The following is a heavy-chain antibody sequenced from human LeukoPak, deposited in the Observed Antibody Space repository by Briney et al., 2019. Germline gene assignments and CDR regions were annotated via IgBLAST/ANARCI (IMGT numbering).Heavy chain of an antibody. CDR2: LYIGGFE. CDR1: GFTVNSYF. Sequence: PGGSLRLSCAASGFTVNSYFMSWVRQAPGKGLECVSLLYIGGFEYHADSVKGRFTVSRDTSNNIVYLQMNNLRAEDTAVYYCAREDRGADVWGQGTMVTVSS. CDR3: AREDRGADV. J-gene: IGHJ3*01. V-gene: IGHV3-66*01. D-gene: IGHD3-16*01.